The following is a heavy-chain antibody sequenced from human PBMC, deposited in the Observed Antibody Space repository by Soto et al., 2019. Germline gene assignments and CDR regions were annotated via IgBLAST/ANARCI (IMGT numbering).Heavy chain of an antibody. CDR1: GFTFSSYG. D-gene: IGHD1-26*01. CDR2: IWYDGSNK. V-gene: IGHV3-33*01. J-gene: IGHJ4*02. Sequence: GGFLRLSCAASGFTFSSYGRHWVRQAPGKGLEWVAVIWYDGSNKYYADSVKGRFTISRDNSKNTLYLQMNSLRAEDTAVYYCASNLASWEYYFDYWGQGTLVTVSS. CDR3: ASNLASWEYYFDY.